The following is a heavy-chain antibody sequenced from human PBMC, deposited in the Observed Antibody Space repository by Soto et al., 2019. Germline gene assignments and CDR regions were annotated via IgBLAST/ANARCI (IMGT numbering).Heavy chain of an antibody. CDR1: GDSISNSGFS. Sequence: QLQLQESGSGLVKPSQTLSLTCTVSGDSISNSGFSWSWIRQPPGKGLEWIGYLYHSGSTYYNPSLKSRVTLSVDGSNEFSLKVSSVTAADTAVYYCARGGSSGYQGLDYWGQGTLVTVSS. D-gene: IGHD3-22*01. CDR3: ARGGSSGYQGLDY. J-gene: IGHJ4*02. V-gene: IGHV4-30-2*01. CDR2: LYHSGST.